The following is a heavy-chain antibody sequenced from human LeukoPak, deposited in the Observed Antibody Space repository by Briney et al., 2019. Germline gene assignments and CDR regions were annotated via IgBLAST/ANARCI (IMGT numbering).Heavy chain of an antibody. D-gene: IGHD6-19*01. CDR3: ARHERVAVAGTKQYYFDY. Sequence: PSETLSLTCTVSGGSISSSSYYWGWIRQPPGEGLEWIGSIYYSGSTYYNPSLKSRVTISVDTSKNQFSLKLSSVTAADTAVYYCARHERVAVAGTKQYYFDYWGQGTLVTVSS. J-gene: IGHJ4*02. V-gene: IGHV4-39*01. CDR1: GGSISSSSYY. CDR2: IYYSGST.